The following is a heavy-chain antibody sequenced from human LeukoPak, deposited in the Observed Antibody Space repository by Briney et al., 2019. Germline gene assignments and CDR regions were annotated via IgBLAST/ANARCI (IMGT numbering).Heavy chain of an antibody. D-gene: IGHD4-17*01. V-gene: IGHV3-64*01. CDR1: GFTFSSYA. CDR2: ISSNGGST. Sequence: GGSLRLSCAASGFTFSSYAMHWVRQAPGKGLEYVSAISSNGGSTYYANSVKGRFTISRDNSKNTLYLQMGSLRAEDMAVYYCARVLTHDYGDYAAGSDYWGQGTLVTVSS. J-gene: IGHJ4*02. CDR3: ARVLTHDYGDYAAGSDY.